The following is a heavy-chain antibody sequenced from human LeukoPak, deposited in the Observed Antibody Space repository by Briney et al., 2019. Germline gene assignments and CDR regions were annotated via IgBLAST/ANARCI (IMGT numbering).Heavy chain of an antibody. V-gene: IGHV3-30*18. CDR1: GFTFSSYG. Sequence: PGGSLRLSCAASGFTFSSYGMHWVRRAPGKGLEWVAIISYDGSNKYYADSVKGRFTISRDNSKNTLYLQMNSLRAEDTAVHYCAKDHYSSGWYFDYWGQGTLVTVSS. CDR3: AKDHYSSGWYFDY. J-gene: IGHJ4*02. CDR2: ISYDGSNK. D-gene: IGHD6-19*01.